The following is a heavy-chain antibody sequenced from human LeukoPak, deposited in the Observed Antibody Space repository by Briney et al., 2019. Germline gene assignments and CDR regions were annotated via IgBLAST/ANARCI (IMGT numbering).Heavy chain of an antibody. CDR1: GHTFTSYD. CDR3: YYDSSGYYPGGYFQH. Sequence: ASVKVSCKASGHTFTSYDINWVRPATGQGLEWMGWMNPNSGHTGYAQKFQGRVTMTRNTSISTAYMELSSLRSEDTAVYYCYYDSSGYYPGGYFQHWGQGTLVTVSS. D-gene: IGHD3-22*01. V-gene: IGHV1-8*01. J-gene: IGHJ1*01. CDR2: MNPNSGHT.